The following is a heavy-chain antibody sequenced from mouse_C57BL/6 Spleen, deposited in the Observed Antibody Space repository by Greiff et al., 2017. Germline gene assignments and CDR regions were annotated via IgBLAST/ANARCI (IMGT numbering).Heavy chain of an antibody. CDR3: TSSRRDYYAMDY. Sequence: EVQLVESGGGLVQPGGSMKLSCVASGFTFSNYWMNWVRQSPEKGLEWVAQIRLKSDNYATHYAESVKGRFTISRDDSKSSVYLQMNNLRAEDTGIYYCTSSRRDYYAMDYWGQGTSVTVSS. CDR2: IRLKSDNYAT. D-gene: IGHD1-3*01. J-gene: IGHJ4*01. CDR1: GFTFSNYW. V-gene: IGHV6-3*01.